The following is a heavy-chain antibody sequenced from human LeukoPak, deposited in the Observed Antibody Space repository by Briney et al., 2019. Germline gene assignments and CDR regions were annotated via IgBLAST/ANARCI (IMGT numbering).Heavy chain of an antibody. CDR3: ARGTYYYDY. CDR1: GFTFRNYW. J-gene: IGHJ4*02. Sequence: PGGSLRLSCAASGFTFRNYWMTWVRQAPGKGLEWVANINQDGSEKYYVDSVKGRFTISRDNAKSSLHLQMNSLRPEDTAVYYCARGTYYYDYWGQGTLVTVSS. V-gene: IGHV3-7*05. CDR2: INQDGSEK.